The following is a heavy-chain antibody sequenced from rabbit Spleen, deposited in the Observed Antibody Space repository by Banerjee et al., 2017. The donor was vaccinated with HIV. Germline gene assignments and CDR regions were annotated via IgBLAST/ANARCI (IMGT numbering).Heavy chain of an antibody. J-gene: IGHJ4*01. CDR1: GFSFSNKAV. Sequence: QQQLVESGGGLVKPGASLKLSCTASGFSFSNKAVMCWVRQAPGKGLEWIACINVVTGKAVYASWAKGRFTFSKTSSTTVTLQMTSLTAADTATYFCARAGEGGDGYLNLWGQGTLVTVS. D-gene: IGHD5-1*01. CDR2: INVVTGKA. V-gene: IGHV1S45*01. CDR3: ARAGEGGDGYLNL.